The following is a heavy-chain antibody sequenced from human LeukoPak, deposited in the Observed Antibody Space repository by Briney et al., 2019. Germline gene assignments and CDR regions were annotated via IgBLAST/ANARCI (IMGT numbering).Heavy chain of an antibody. Sequence: GGSLRLSCAASGFTFTSYWMNWVRQAPGKGLEWVANIKPDGSEKYYVDSVKGRFTISRDNAKNPLYLQMNSLRAEDTAVYYCARGGAGHSSGWYASYYWGQGTLVTVSS. CDR1: GFTFTSYW. V-gene: IGHV3-7*01. CDR2: IKPDGSEK. D-gene: IGHD6-19*01. CDR3: ARGGAGHSSGWYASYY. J-gene: IGHJ4*02.